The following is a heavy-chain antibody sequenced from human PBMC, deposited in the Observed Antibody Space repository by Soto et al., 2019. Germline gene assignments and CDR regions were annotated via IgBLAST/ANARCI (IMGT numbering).Heavy chain of an antibody. CDR3: SKEGSSIGGPYYYGMDV. Sequence: GGSLRLSCAASGFTFSSYDMHWVRQATGKGLEWVSAIGTAGDTYYPGSVKDRFTISRENAKNSLYLRMNSLRAGDTAMYCCSKEGSSIGGPYYYGMDVWGQGTTVTVSS. CDR1: GFTFSSYD. J-gene: IGHJ6*02. V-gene: IGHV3-13*01. CDR2: IGTAGDT. D-gene: IGHD6-13*01.